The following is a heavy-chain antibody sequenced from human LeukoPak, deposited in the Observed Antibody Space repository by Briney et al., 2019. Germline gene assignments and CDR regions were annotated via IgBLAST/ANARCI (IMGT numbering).Heavy chain of an antibody. CDR2: IYYTGST. CDR3: ARGNSGSYYGSDY. J-gene: IGHJ4*02. Sequence: PSETLSLTCTVSGGSISSYYWSWIRQPPGKGLEWIGYIYYTGSTNYNPSLKSRVTISVDTSKNQFSLKLSSVTAADTAVYYCARGNSGSYYGSDYWGQGTLVTVSS. CDR1: GGSISSYY. D-gene: IGHD1-26*01. V-gene: IGHV4-59*01.